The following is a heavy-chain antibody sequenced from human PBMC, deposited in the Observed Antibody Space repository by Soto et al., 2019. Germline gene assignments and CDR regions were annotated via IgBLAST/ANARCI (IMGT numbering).Heavy chain of an antibody. CDR3: ARVWYCSGGSCNDY. CDR2: IYYGGST. J-gene: IGHJ4*02. V-gene: IGHV4-31*03. CDR1: GGSISSGGYY. Sequence: PSETLSLTCTVSGGSISSGGYYWSWIRQHPGKVLGWVGYIYYGGSTYYKPSLKSRVIISVDTSKNQFFLKMSVVTAADTAVYYCARVWYCSGGSCNDYLGQGTLVTVSS. D-gene: IGHD2-15*01.